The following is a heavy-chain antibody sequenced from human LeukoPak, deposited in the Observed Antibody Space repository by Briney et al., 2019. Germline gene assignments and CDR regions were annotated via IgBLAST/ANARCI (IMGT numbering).Heavy chain of an antibody. Sequence: SETLSLTCTVSGGSISSYYWSWIRQPPGKGLEWIGYIYYSGSTNYNPSLKSRVTISVDTSKNQFTLKLSSVTAADTAVYYCARGYGYFDYWGQGTLVTVSS. J-gene: IGHJ4*02. CDR3: ARGYGYFDY. V-gene: IGHV4-59*12. CDR2: IYYSGST. D-gene: IGHD5-18*01. CDR1: GGSISSYY.